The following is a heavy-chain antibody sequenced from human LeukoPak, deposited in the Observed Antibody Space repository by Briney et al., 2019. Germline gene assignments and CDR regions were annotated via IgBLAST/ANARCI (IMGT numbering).Heavy chain of an antibody. CDR3: VRESTGDLSFDH. CDR1: GYTFTGYY. J-gene: IGHJ4*02. Sequence: ASVKVSCKASGYTFTGYYMHWVRQAPGQGLEWMGWINPNGGGTNYAQKFLGRVTMTRDMSISTGYMELSSLRSDDTAVYYCVRESTGDLSFDHWGQGTLATVSS. D-gene: IGHD3-10*01. CDR2: INPNGGGT. V-gene: IGHV1-2*02.